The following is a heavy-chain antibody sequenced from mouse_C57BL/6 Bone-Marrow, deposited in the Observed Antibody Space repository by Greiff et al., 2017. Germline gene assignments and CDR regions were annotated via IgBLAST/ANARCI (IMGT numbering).Heavy chain of an antibody. CDR1: GYTFTSYW. Sequence: QVQLQQPGAELVRPGTSVKLSCKASGYTFTSYWMHWVKQRPGQGLEWIGVIDPSDSYTNYNQKFKGKATLTVDTSSSTAYMQLSSLTSEDSAVYYCARGARDSSGYLDYWGQGTTLTVSS. D-gene: IGHD3-2*02. CDR2: IDPSDSYT. V-gene: IGHV1-59*01. CDR3: ARGARDSSGYLDY. J-gene: IGHJ2*01.